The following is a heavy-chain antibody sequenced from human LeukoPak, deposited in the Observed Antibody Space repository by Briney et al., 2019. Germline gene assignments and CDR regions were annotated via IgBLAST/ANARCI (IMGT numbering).Heavy chain of an antibody. CDR3: ARDHGSYSY. V-gene: IGHV3-48*04. CDR2: ISSSGTPI. J-gene: IGHJ4*02. Sequence: GGSLRLPCAASGFTFSSYSMNWVRQAPGKGLEWISYISSSGTPIYYADSVKGRFTISRDNAKNSLYLQMKSLRAEDTAVYYCARDHGSYSYWGQGTLVTVSS. D-gene: IGHD1-26*01. CDR1: GFTFSSYS.